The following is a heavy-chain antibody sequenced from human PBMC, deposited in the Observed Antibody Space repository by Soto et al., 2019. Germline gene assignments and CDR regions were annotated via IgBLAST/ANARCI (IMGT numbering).Heavy chain of an antibody. V-gene: IGHV1-46*01. Sequence: ASVNVSCKSSGYTFTSYYIHWVRQAPGQGLEWMGIINPSGGSTSYAQKFQGRVTMTRDTSTSTVYMELSSLRSEDTAVYYCASATTGERFDYWGQGTLVTVSS. CDR3: ASATTGERFDY. CDR2: INPSGGST. J-gene: IGHJ4*02. CDR1: GYTFTSYY. D-gene: IGHD1-1*01.